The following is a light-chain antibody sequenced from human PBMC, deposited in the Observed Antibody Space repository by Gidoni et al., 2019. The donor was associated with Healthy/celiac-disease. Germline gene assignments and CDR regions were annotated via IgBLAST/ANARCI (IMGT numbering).Light chain of an antibody. CDR2: DAS. J-gene: IGKJ5*01. CDR3: QQYDNLPIT. V-gene: IGKV1-33*01. CDR1: QDISNY. Sequence: DIQMTQSPSSLSASVGDRVTITCQASQDISNYLNWYQQKPGKAPKLLIYDASKLETGVPSRFSGSGSGTDFTFTISSLQPEDIATYHCQQYDNLPITFGQGTRLEIK.